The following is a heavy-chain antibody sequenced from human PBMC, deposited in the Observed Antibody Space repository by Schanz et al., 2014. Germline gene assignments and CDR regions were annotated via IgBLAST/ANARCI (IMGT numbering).Heavy chain of an antibody. J-gene: IGHJ6*03. Sequence: QVQLQESGPGLVKPSGTLSLTCAVSGGSISSSDWWSWVRQPPGKGLEWIGRVYTSGSTNYNPSHKSRAPIPRDPPKNQFPRNLRSGPAADTAVYYCARGGARRFPVVPDAIQGLRGHYYYYYLDVWGKGTTVTASS. CDR2: VYTSGST. CDR3: ARGGARRFPVVPDAIQGLRGHYYYYYLDV. CDR1: GGSISSSDW. D-gene: IGHD2-2*02. V-gene: IGHV4-4*02.